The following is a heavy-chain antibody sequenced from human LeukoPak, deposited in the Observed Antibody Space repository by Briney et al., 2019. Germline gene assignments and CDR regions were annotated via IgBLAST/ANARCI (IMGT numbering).Heavy chain of an antibody. D-gene: IGHD5-12*01. CDR2: ISPGGSP. CDR3: VKRELYIVATT. J-gene: IGHJ5*02. CDR1: GFTSSSNA. V-gene: IGHV3-23*01. Sequence: GASLRLSCAASGFTSSSNAMGWVRQAPGRGLEWVSAISPGGSPYYADSVKGRFTISRDNSKNTLYLQMNSLRAEDTAVYYCVKRELYIVATTWGQGTLVTVSS.